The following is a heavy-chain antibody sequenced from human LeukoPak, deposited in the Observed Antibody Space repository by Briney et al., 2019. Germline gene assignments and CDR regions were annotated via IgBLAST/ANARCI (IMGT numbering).Heavy chain of an antibody. V-gene: IGHV4-30-4*07. CDR1: GGSISSGGYS. Sequence: SETLSLTCAVSGGSISSGGYSWSWIRQTPGKGLEWIAYIHDRGSTYYNPSLKSRVSISIDTSKNQFSLKLNSVTAADTAVYYCARVVAAAGNNWFDPWGQGTLVTVSS. J-gene: IGHJ5*02. CDR2: IHDRGST. CDR3: ARVVAAAGNNWFDP. D-gene: IGHD6-13*01.